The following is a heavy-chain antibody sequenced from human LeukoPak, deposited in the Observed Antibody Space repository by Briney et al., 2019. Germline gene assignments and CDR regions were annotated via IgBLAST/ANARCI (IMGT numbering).Heavy chain of an antibody. J-gene: IGHJ4*02. CDR1: GGTFSSYA. D-gene: IGHD3-10*01. CDR2: IIPIFGTA. Sequence: GASVKVSCKASGGTFSSYAISWVRQAPGQGLEWMGGIIPIFGTANYAQKFQGRVTITADESTSTAYMELSSLRSEGTAVYYCARQRGPYGSGSYFDYWGQGTLVTVSS. CDR3: ARQRGPYGSGSYFDY. V-gene: IGHV1-69*13.